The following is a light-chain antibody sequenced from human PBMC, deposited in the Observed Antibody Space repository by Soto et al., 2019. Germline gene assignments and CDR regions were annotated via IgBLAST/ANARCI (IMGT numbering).Light chain of an antibody. CDR1: QSVSSSY. Sequence: EIVLTQSPGTLSWSPGGRVTLSCMAIQSVSSSYLAWYQQKPGQAPRLLIYDASSRATGVPARFSGSGSGTEFTLTISSLQSEDFAVYYCQQYSKWPPITFGQGTRLEIK. CDR2: DAS. J-gene: IGKJ5*01. CDR3: QQYSKWPPIT. V-gene: IGKV3-15*01.